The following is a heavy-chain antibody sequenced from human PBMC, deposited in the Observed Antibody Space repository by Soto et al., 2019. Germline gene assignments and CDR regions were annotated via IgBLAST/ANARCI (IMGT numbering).Heavy chain of an antibody. CDR1: GGSISSGGYS. D-gene: IGHD3-3*01. CDR2: IYHSGST. J-gene: IGHJ6*02. CDR3: ATSAVLRFLEWPEDYYYGMDV. Sequence: SETLSLTCAVSGGSISSGGYSWIWIRQPPGKGLEWIGYIYHSGSTYYNPSLKSRVTISVDRSKNQFSLKLSSVTAADTAVYYCATSAVLRFLEWPEDYYYGMDVWGQGTTVTVSS. V-gene: IGHV4-30-2*01.